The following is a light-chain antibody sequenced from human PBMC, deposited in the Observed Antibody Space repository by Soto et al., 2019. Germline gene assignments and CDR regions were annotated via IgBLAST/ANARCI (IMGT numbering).Light chain of an antibody. Sequence: QSDLTPPASVSGSPGQSITISCTRTRSDVGVYNFVSWYQHHPDKAPKVVIYDVANRPSGVSYRFSASKSGNTASLTISVLQAEDEADYYFTSFTSSNTYGFGAGTKVTV. V-gene: IGLV2-14*03. J-gene: IGLJ1*01. CDR2: DVA. CDR3: TSFTSSNTYG. CDR1: RSDVGVYNF.